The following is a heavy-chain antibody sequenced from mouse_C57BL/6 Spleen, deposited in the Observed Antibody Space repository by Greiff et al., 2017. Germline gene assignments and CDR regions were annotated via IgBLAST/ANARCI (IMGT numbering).Heavy chain of an antibody. J-gene: IGHJ4*01. CDR3: ARGYDYAMDD. V-gene: IGHV1-54*01. CDR1: GYAFTNYL. CDR2: INPGGGGT. D-gene: IGHD2-2*01. Sequence: QVQLQQSGPELVRPGTSVKVSCKASGYAFTNYLIAWVKQRPGKGLEWIGVINPGGGGTNYNEKFKGKATLTADKSSSTASMHLSSLTSEDAAVYFCARGYDYAMDDWGKGTSVTVSS.